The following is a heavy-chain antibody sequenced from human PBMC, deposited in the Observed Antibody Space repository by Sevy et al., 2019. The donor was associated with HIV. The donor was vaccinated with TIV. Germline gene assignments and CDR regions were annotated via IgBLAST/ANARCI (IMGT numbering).Heavy chain of an antibody. CDR2: IKPSGSEK. CDR3: AREGYSYGPFDY. V-gene: IGHV3-7*01. D-gene: IGHD5-18*01. CDR1: GFTFSSYW. J-gene: IGHJ4*02. Sequence: GGSLRLSCAASGFTFSSYWMTWVRQAPGKRPEWVADIKPSGSEKKYVDSVKGRFTVSRDNAKNSLYLQMNSLRAEDTAVYYCAREGYSYGPFDYWGQGTLVTVSS.